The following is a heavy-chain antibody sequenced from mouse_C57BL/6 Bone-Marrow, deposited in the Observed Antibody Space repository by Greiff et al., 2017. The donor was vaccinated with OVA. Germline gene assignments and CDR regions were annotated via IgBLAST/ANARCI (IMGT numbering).Heavy chain of an antibody. CDR1: GYTFTSYW. Sequence: QVQLQQPGAELVKPGASVKMSCKASGYTFTSYWITWVKQRPGQGLEWIGDIYPGSGSTNYNEKFKSKATLTVDKSSSTAYMQLSSLTSEDSAVYYCAIGGSSSFYYAMDYWGQGTSVTVSS. V-gene: IGHV1-55*01. CDR3: AIGGSSSFYYAMDY. CDR2: IYPGSGST. D-gene: IGHD1-1*01. J-gene: IGHJ4*01.